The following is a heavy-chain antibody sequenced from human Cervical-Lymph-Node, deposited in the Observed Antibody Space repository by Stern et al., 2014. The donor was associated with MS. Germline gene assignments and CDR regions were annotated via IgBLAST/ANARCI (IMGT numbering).Heavy chain of an antibody. CDR2: IYHTGSV. V-gene: IGHV4-59*01. CDR1: GGSLRSYY. D-gene: IGHD2-15*01. CDR3: AREGEYCSGSRCYPFLDY. J-gene: IGHJ4*02. Sequence: QVQLQESGPGLVKPSETLSLTCTVSGGSLRSYYWNWIRQAPGKGLEWLGFIYHTGSVNYNPSLSSRVAMSVDTSKNKFSLTVSSVTAADTAVYYCAREGEYCSGSRCYPFLDYWGQGTLVTVSS.